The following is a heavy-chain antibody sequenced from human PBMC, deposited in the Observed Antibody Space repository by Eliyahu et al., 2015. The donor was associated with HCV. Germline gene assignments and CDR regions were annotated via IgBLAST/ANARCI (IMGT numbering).Heavy chain of an antibody. Sequence: QVQLQESGPGLVKPSETLSLTCTVSGGSVSSGSYYWSWIRQPPGKGLEWIGYIYYSGSTDYNPSLKSRVTISVDASKNRFSLKLSSVTAADTAVYYCARQKVAAIRGSFDPWGQGTLVTVSS. D-gene: IGHD2-21*02. J-gene: IGHJ5*02. CDR3: ARQKVAAIRGSFDP. CDR2: IYYSGST. CDR1: GGSVSSGSYY. V-gene: IGHV4-61*03.